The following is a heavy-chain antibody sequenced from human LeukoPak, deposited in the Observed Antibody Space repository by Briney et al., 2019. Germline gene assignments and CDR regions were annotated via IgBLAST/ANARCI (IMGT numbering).Heavy chain of an antibody. CDR2: INPNSGGT. V-gene: IGHV1-2*02. CDR3: ARSRGIAARPPGY. Sequence: ASVKVYCKASGYTFTGYYMHWVRQAPGQGLEWMGWINPNSGGTNYAQKFQGRVTMTRDTSISTAYMELSRLRSDDTAVYYCARSRGIAARPPGYWGQGTLVTVSS. J-gene: IGHJ4*02. CDR1: GYTFTGYY. D-gene: IGHD6-6*01.